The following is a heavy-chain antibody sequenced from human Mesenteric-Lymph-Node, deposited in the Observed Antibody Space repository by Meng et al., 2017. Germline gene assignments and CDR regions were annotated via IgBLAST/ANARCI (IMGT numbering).Heavy chain of an antibody. J-gene: IGHJ4*02. CDR2: IDPTGGSI. D-gene: IGHD6-13*01. Sequence: GESLKISCAASGFTLSIHWLTWIRQTPGKGLEWVSYIDPTGGSIFYTDSVKGRFTISRDNSKNTLYLQMNSLRAEDTAVYYCAKDRVAAADFDYWGQGTLVTVSS. V-gene: IGHV3-53*01. CDR1: GFTLSIHW. CDR3: AKDRVAAADFDY.